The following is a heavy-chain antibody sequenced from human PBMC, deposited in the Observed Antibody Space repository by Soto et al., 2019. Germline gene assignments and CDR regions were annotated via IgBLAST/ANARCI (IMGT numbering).Heavy chain of an antibody. CDR2: VSIGGST. CDR1: GFTFSSYA. J-gene: IGHJ4*02. V-gene: IGHV3-23*01. D-gene: IGHD2-15*01. Sequence: GGSLRLSCAASGFTFSSYAMGWVRQGPGKGLEWVAVVSIGGSTHYADSVRGRSTISRDNSKNTLSLQMNSLTPEDTAVYFCAKRRGAGAQFDYWGEGAVVTVCS. CDR3: AKRRGAGAQFDY.